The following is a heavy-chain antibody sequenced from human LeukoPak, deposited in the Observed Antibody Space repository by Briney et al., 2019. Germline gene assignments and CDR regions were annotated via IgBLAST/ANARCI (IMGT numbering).Heavy chain of an antibody. CDR3: ARDNSVGDVAWWFDP. CDR1: GGTFTNNY. D-gene: IGHD1-26*01. CDR2: ISPSGGST. Sequence: ASVKVSCKASGGTFTNNYMHWVRQAPGQGPEWMGVISPSGGSTTYAQKFQGRVTLTRDMSTSTDYLELSSLRSEDTAVYYCARDNSVGDVAWWFDPWGQGTLVTVSS. V-gene: IGHV1-46*01. J-gene: IGHJ5*02.